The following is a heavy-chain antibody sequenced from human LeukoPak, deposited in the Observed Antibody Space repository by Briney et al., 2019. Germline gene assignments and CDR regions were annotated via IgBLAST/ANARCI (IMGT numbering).Heavy chain of an antibody. Sequence: SETLSLTCTVSGGSISSGDYCWSWIRQHPGKGLEWIGYIYYSGSTYYNPSLKSRVTISVDTSKNQFSLKLRSVTAADTAVYYCARGYQLPYNWFDPWGQGTLVTVSS. CDR1: GGSISSGDYC. CDR3: ARGYQLPYNWFDP. J-gene: IGHJ5*02. CDR2: IYYSGST. V-gene: IGHV4-31*03. D-gene: IGHD2-2*01.